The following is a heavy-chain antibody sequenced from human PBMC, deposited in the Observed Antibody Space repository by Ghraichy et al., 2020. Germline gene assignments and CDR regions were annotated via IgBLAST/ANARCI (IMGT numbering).Heavy chain of an antibody. CDR3: ARIGPSYYDSSGYYYLDS. CDR2: FYYTGST. Sequence: GSLSLTCAVSGTSISSHYWSWIRQPPGKGLEWIGYFYYTGSTNYNPSLRSRVTISEDTAKNQFSLELSSVTAADTAVYYCARIGPSYYDSSGYYYLDSWGQGTLVAVSS. CDR1: GTSISSHY. V-gene: IGHV4-59*11. D-gene: IGHD3-22*01. J-gene: IGHJ4*02.